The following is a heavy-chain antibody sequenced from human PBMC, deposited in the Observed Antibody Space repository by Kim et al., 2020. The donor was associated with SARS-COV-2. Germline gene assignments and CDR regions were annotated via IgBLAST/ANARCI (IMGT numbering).Heavy chain of an antibody. V-gene: IGHV1-18*01. D-gene: IGHD4-17*01. CDR2: ISAYNGNT. CDR1: GYTFTSYG. Sequence: ASVKVSCKASGYTFTSYGISWVGQAPGQGLEWMGWISAYNGNTNYAQKLQGRVTMTTDTSTSTAYMELRSLRSDDTAVYYCARDPSMTTVTRFDYWGQGTLVTVSS. J-gene: IGHJ4*02. CDR3: ARDPSMTTVTRFDY.